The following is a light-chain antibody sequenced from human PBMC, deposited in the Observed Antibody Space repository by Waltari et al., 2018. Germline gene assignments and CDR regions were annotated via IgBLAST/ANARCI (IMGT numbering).Light chain of an antibody. CDR3: SSYSGTTTFVL. CDR1: NSYIGGYQF. Sequence: QSGLTQPASVSGSPGQSITITCTGTNSYIGGYQFFSWYQEHPGKVPNLILFGVSERPSGVSNRFSGSKSGNTASLTISGLQAEDEAHYYCSSYSGTTTFVLFGGGTKLTVL. V-gene: IGLV2-14*03. CDR2: GVS. J-gene: IGLJ3*02.